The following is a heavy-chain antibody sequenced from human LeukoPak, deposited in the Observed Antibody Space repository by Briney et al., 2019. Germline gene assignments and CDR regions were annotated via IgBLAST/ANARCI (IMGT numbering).Heavy chain of an antibody. V-gene: IGHV3-11*01. CDR3: ARAPSHSSTPYYFDY. Sequence: PGGSLRLSCAASGFTFSDYYMSWIRQAPGKGLEWVSYISSSGSTIYYADSVKGRFTISRDNAKNSLYLQMNSLRAEDTAVYYCARAPSHSSTPYYFDYWGQGTLVTVSS. J-gene: IGHJ4*02. D-gene: IGHD6-13*01. CDR2: ISSSGSTI. CDR1: GFTFSDYY.